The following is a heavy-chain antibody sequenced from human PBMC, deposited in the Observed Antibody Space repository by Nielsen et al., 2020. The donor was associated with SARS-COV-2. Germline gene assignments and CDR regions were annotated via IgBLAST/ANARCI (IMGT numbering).Heavy chain of an antibody. CDR1: GFTFSSYE. D-gene: IGHD5-12*01. Sequence: GGSLRLSCAASGFTFSSYEMNWVRQAPGKGLEWVSYISSSGSTIYYADSVKGRFTISRDNAKNSLYLQMNSLRAEDTAVYYCARDYSGYRGWRFDPWGQGTLVTVSS. J-gene: IGHJ5*02. V-gene: IGHV3-48*03. CDR2: ISSSGSTI. CDR3: ARDYSGYRGWRFDP.